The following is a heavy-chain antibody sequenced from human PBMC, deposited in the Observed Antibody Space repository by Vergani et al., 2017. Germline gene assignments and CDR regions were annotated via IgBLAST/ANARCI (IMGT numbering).Heavy chain of an antibody. CDR1: GGSINSHNYY. V-gene: IGHV4-61*02. CDR2: IHTSGST. D-gene: IGHD3-16*02. CDR3: ASIARAPTRRNPPPDY. J-gene: IGHJ4*02. Sequence: QVQLQESGPGLVKPSQTLSLTCTVSGGSINSHNYYWSWIRQPAGKGLEWIGRIHTSGSTNYNPSLKSRVTMSEDTSKNQFSLQLTSVTAADSALYFCASIARAPTRRNPPPDYWGQGILVTVSS.